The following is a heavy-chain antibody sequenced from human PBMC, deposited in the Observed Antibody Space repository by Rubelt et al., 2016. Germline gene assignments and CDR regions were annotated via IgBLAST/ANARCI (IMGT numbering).Heavy chain of an antibody. CDR1: DLSMNIHS. D-gene: IGHD6-6*01. CDR3: ARDDSTSSAGWFDP. CDR2: VSDSGRP. V-gene: IGHV4-59*11. Sequence: QVLLQESGPGLVKPSETLSLTCSISDLSMNIHSWSWFRRPPGKGLEGIGFVSDSGRPNYNPSLEVRRSLSMYRSKAEFYMNLKSGTASDTAVYYCARDDSTSSAGWFDPWGPGTLVTVSS. J-gene: IGHJ5*02.